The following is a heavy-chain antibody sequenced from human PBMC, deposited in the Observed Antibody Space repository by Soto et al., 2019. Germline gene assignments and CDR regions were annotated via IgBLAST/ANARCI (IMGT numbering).Heavy chain of an antibody. Sequence: QVQLVQSGAEVKKPGSSVKVSCKASGGTFSSYAISWVRQAPGQGLEWMGGIIPIFGTANYAQKFQGRVTITGDESTSKASREVGGRRCEDTAVYYWGGGGEGGGGGDTIDYWGQGTLVTVSS. CDR3: GGGGEGGGGGDTIDY. CDR1: GGTFSSYA. V-gene: IGHV1-69*01. J-gene: IGHJ4*02. CDR2: IIPIFGTA. D-gene: IGHD2-21*02.